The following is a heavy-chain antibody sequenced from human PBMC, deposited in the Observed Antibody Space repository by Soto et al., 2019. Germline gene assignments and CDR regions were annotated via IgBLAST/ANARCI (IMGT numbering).Heavy chain of an antibody. Sequence: SEILSLTCTVSGGSISSGGYYWSWIRQHPGKGLEWIGYIYYSGSTYYNPSLKSRVTISVDTSKNQFSLKLSSVTAADTAVYYCARVTHPQYYDFWSGYYSDYYYYYMDVWGKGATVTVSS. CDR2: IYYSGST. V-gene: IGHV4-31*03. J-gene: IGHJ6*03. CDR1: GGSISSGGYY. D-gene: IGHD3-3*01. CDR3: ARVTHPQYYDFWSGYYSDYYYYYMDV.